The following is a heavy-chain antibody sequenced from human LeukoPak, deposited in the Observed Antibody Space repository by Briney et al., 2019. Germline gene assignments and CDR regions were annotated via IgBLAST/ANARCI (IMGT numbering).Heavy chain of an antibody. CDR3: AGLYSGYDEKLDY. D-gene: IGHD5-12*01. J-gene: IGHJ4*02. CDR1: GGSISSGGYY. V-gene: IGHV4-31*03. Sequence: SETLSLTCTVSGGSISSGGYYWSWIRQHPGKGLERIGYIYYSGSTYYNPSLKSRVTISVDTSKNQFSLKLSSVTAADTAVYYCAGLYSGYDEKLDYWGQGTLVTVSS. CDR2: IYYSGST.